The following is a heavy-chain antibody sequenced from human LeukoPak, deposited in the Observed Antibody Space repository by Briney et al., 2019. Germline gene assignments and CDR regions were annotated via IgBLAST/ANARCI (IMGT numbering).Heavy chain of an antibody. J-gene: IGHJ6*03. CDR1: GFTFISLW. CDR2: INQDGGTT. V-gene: IGHV3-7*01. CDR3: TKDRQGPNQYHMHV. Sequence: GSLRLSCVSSGFTFISLWMSWVRQSPGRGPEWVANINQDGGTTYYVASVKGRFTISRDNAKNSLSLQMSSLRAEDTAVYYCTKDRQGPNQYHMHVWRKETTVTVSS.